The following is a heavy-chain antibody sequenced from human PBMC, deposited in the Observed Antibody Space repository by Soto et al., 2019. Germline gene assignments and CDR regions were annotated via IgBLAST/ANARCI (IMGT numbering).Heavy chain of an antibody. Sequence: SETLSLTCAVYGGSFSGYYWSWIRQPPGKGLEWIGEINHSGSTNYNPSLKSRVTISVDTSKNQFSLKLSSVTAADIAVYYCARGGRFKYYYYGMDVWGQGTTVTAP. V-gene: IGHV4-34*01. J-gene: IGHJ6*02. CDR1: GGSFSGYY. CDR3: ARGGRFKYYYYGMDV. CDR2: INHSGST.